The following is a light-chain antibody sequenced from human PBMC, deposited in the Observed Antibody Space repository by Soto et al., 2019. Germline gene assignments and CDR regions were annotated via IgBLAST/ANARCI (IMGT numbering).Light chain of an antibody. CDR3: QLYNNWPPCA. Sequence: EIVMTQSPATLSVSPGERATLSCRASQSVSSNLAWYQQNPGQAPRLLIYGASTRATGIPASFSGSGSVTEFTLTISSLQSEDVAVDDCQLYNNWPPCAFGQGTKVEIK. J-gene: IGKJ1*01. V-gene: IGKV3-15*01. CDR2: GAS. CDR1: QSVSSN.